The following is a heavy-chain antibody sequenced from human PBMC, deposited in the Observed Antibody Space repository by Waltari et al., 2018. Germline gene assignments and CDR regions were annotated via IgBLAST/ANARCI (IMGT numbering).Heavy chain of an antibody. J-gene: IGHJ4*02. V-gene: IGHV1-69*12. CDR2: IILGFGTT. Sequence: QVHLVQSGAEVRMPGSSVKVSCKASGDTFKGYAINWVRQAPGQGLEWMGGIILGFGTTDYAQRFQGRLTITADESMNTAYMELSSLRSEDTAVFYCARSGLGGNYFDSWGQGTLVRVSS. CDR1: GDTFKGYA. CDR3: ARSGLGGNYFDS. D-gene: IGHD1-1*01.